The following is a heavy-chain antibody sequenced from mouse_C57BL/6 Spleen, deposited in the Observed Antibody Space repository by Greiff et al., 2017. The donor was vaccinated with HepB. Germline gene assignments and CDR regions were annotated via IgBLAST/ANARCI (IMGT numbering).Heavy chain of an antibody. CDR1: GYTFTDYY. Sequence: VQLQQSGPELVKPGASVKISCKASGYTFTDYYMNWVKQSHGKSLEWIGDINPNNGGTSYHQKFKGKATLTVDKSSSTAYMELRSLTSEDSAVYYCAREGNYGIPFAYWGQGTLVTVSA. CDR3: AREGNYGIPFAY. D-gene: IGHD2-1*01. CDR2: INPNNGGT. V-gene: IGHV1-26*01. J-gene: IGHJ3*01.